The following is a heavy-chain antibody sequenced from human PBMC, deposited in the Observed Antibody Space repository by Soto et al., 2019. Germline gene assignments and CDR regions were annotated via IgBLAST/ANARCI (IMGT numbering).Heavy chain of an antibody. V-gene: IGHV1-69*01. J-gene: IGHJ4*02. CDR3: ARAPYSDWSNGCGQGAY. CDR2: ILPVFGTP. Sequence: QVPLVQSGAEMKKPGSSLKVSCKASGGTFNIYTISWVRQAPGHGLEWVGGILPVFGTPSYAQNFRDRLTISADEATSTAYMEVSGLRSEDTAVYFCARAPYSDWSNGCGQGAYCGVETLVIVTS. D-gene: IGHD3-3*01. CDR1: GGTFNIYT.